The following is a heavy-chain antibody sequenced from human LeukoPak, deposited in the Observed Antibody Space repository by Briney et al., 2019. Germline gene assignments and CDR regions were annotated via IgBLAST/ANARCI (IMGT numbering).Heavy chain of an antibody. V-gene: IGHV1-46*01. CDR2: VYATGGTT. J-gene: IGHJ4*02. CDR1: EDTLTNYH. Sequence: ASVKVSCKASEDTLTNYHIHWVRQAPGQGVEWMGAVYATGGTTVNTQNFQGRVTMTRDTSTGTVYMELSSLRFEDTAMYYCATEAPRSYYFDYWGQGILVTVSS. CDR3: ATEAPRSYYFDY.